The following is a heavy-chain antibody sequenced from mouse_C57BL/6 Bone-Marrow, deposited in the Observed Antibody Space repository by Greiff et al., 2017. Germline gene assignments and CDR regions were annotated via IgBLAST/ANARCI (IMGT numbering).Heavy chain of an antibody. J-gene: IGHJ2*01. D-gene: IGHD2-2*01. V-gene: IGHV5-17*01. Sequence: EVKLVESGGGLVKPGGSLKLSCAASGFTFSDYGMHWVRQAPEKGLEWVAYISSGSSTIYYADTVKGRFTISRDNAKNTLFLQMTSLRSEDTAVYYCGIYGYDKGYYFDYWGQGTTLTVSS. CDR1: GFTFSDYG. CDR2: ISSGSSTI. CDR3: GIYGYDKGYYFDY.